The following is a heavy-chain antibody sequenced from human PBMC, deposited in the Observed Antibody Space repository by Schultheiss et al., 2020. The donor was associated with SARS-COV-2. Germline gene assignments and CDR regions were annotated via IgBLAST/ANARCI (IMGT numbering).Heavy chain of an antibody. CDR2: IYYSGST. J-gene: IGHJ5*02. V-gene: IGHV4-30-4*08. Sequence: SETLSLTCTVSGGSVSSGSYYWSWIRQPPGKGLEWIGYIYYSGSTYYNPSLKSRVTISVDTSKNQFSLKLSSVTAADTAVYYCARGDSSSWYYWFDPWGQGTLVTVSS. D-gene: IGHD6-13*01. CDR3: ARGDSSSWYYWFDP. CDR1: GGSVSSGSYY.